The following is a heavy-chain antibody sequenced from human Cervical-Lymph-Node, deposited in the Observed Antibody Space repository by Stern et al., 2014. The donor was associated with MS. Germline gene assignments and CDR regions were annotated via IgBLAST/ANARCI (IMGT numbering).Heavy chain of an antibody. CDR2: ISSSSDYI. V-gene: IGHV3-21*01. CDR1: GFTFSTYS. Sequence: EVXXVQSGGGLVKPGGSLRLSCAASGFTFSTYSMNWVRQAPGKGLEWVSSISSSSDYIYYADSVKGRFTISRDNAKNSLYLQMNSLRAEDTAXYXCAXDSDINWFDPWGQGTLVTVSS. CDR3: AXDSDINWFDP. J-gene: IGHJ5*02. D-gene: IGHD1-14*01.